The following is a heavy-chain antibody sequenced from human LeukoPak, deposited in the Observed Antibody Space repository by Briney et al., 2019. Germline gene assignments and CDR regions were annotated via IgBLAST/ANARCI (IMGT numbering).Heavy chain of an antibody. CDR3: ARYPKTGDYDFWSGSSYGMDV. V-gene: IGHV1-69*01. D-gene: IGHD3-3*01. Sequence: SVTVSCTASGGTFSSYAISWVRQAPGQGLEWMGGIIPIFGTANYAQKFQGRVTITADESTSTAYVELSSLRSEDTAVYYCARYPKTGDYDFWSGSSYGMDVWGQGTTVTVSS. CDR2: IIPIFGTA. J-gene: IGHJ6*02. CDR1: GGTFSSYA.